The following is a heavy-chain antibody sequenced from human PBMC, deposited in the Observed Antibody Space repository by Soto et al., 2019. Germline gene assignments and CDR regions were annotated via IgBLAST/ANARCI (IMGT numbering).Heavy chain of an antibody. D-gene: IGHD3-10*01. CDR3: ARSYPRLPVDY. CDR2: INHSGST. CDR1: GGSFSGYY. V-gene: IGHV4-34*01. J-gene: IGHJ4*02. Sequence: SETLSLTCAVYGGSFSGYYWSWIRQPPGKGLEWIGEINHSGSTNYNPSLKSRVTISVDTSKNQFSLKLSSVTAADTAVYYCARSYPRLPVDYWGQGTLVTVSS.